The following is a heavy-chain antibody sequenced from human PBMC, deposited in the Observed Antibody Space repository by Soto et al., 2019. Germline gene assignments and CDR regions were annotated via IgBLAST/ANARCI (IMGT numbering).Heavy chain of an antibody. Sequence: GESLKISCKGSGYSFTSYWISWVRQMPGKGLEWMGRIDPSDSYTNYSPSFQGHVTISADKSISTAYLQWSSLKASDTAMYYCASRQPRITIFGVVTYGMDVWGQGTTVTVSS. CDR3: ASRQPRITIFGVVTYGMDV. D-gene: IGHD3-3*01. CDR1: GYSFTSYW. V-gene: IGHV5-10-1*01. J-gene: IGHJ6*02. CDR2: IDPSDSYT.